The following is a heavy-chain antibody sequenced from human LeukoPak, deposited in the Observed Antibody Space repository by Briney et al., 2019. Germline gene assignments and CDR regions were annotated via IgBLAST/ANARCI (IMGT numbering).Heavy chain of an antibody. J-gene: IGHJ4*02. CDR1: GVSFSGFA. D-gene: IGHD3-10*01. CDR3: KKGILYSGSGLFHF. V-gene: IGHV3-64D*06. Sequence: GGSLRLSCLAPGVSFSGFAMHWVRQAPGKGLEYVSAISSSGGSTYYVDSVKGRFTISRDNSRNTLWLQMSSLRADDTAEYYCKKGILYSGSGLFHFWGQGNLVTVSS. CDR2: ISSSGGST.